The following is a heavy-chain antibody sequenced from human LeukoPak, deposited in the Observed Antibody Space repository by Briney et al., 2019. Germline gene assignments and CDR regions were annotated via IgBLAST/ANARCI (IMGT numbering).Heavy chain of an antibody. CDR2: ITQRSSFT. Sequence: VRPSCAGPAYSFSDSSMSWIRQAPGKGLEFLSYITQRSSFTKSADSVPGRFTISRANDKNSLYLQMNNLRAEDTAVYYCPRRLDPCSGDTRWGALYIWGQGTMVTVSS. J-gene: IGHJ3*02. D-gene: IGHD4-17*01. V-gene: IGHV3-11*06. CDR3: PRRLDPCSGDTRWGALYI. CDR1: AYSFSDSS.